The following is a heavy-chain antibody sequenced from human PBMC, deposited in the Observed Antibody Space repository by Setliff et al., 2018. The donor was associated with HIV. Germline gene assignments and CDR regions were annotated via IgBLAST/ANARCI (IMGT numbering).Heavy chain of an antibody. J-gene: IGHJ4*02. D-gene: IGHD1-26*01. CDR1: GGSFSGYY. CDR3: ASPPYSGSPWSPYFDY. Sequence: PSETLSLTCGVHGGSFSGYYWSWIRQPPGKGLEWIGEINHSGSTRYNPSLKGRFTISRDNAKNSLYLQMNSLRAEDTAVYYCASPPYSGSPWSPYFDYWGQGTLVTVSS. V-gene: IGHV4-34*01. CDR2: INHSGST.